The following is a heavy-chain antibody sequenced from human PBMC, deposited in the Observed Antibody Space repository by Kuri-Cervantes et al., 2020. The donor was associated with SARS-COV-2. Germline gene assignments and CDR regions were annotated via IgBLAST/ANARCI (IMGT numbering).Heavy chain of an antibody. Sequence: GSLRLSCTVSGGSISSSSYYWGWIRQPPGKGLEWIGSIYYSGSTYYNPSLKSRVTILLDTSKNQFSLKLTSVTAADTAVYYCARREGGGSYNVAFDIWGQGTLVTVSS. J-gene: IGHJ3*02. D-gene: IGHD1-26*01. CDR1: GGSISSSSYY. V-gene: IGHV4-39*07. CDR2: IYYSGST. CDR3: ARREGGGSYNVAFDI.